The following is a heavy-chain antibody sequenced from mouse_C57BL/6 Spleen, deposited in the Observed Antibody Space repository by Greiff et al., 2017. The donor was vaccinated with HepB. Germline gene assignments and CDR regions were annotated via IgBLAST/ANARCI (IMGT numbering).Heavy chain of an antibody. D-gene: IGHD1-1*01. CDR3: ARGSYYYGRGAMDY. J-gene: IGHJ4*01. CDR1: GYTFTSYW. Sequence: VQLQQPGAELVMPGASVKLSCKASGYTFTSYWMHWVKQRPGQGLEWIGEIDPSDSYTNYNQKFKGKSTLTVDKSSSTAYMPLSSLTSEDSAVYYCARGSYYYGRGAMDYWGQGTSVTVSS. V-gene: IGHV1-69*01. CDR2: IDPSDSYT.